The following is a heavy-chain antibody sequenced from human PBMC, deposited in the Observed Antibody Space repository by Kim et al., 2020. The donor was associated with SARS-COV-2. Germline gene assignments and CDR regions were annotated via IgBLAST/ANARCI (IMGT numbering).Heavy chain of an antibody. Sequence: GGSLRLSCAASGFTFSDYYMSWIRQAPGKGLEWVSYISSSGSTIYYADSVKGRFTISRDNAKNSLYVQMNSLRAEDTAVYYCARAGEITFGGVIVIQAFDIWGQGTMVTVSS. CDR2: ISSSGSTI. D-gene: IGHD3-16*02. CDR1: GFTFSDYY. J-gene: IGHJ3*02. V-gene: IGHV3-11*01. CDR3: ARAGEITFGGVIVIQAFDI.